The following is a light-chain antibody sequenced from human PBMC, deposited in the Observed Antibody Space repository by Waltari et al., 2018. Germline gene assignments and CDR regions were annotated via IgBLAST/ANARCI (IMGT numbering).Light chain of an antibody. V-gene: IGKV1-39*01. CDR3: QQSYSQTRT. CDR2: AAS. CDR1: QSISSY. J-gene: IGKJ1*01. Sequence: DIQMTQSPSSLSASVGDRVTITCRASQSISSYLSWDQQKPGRAPKLLIYAASSLESGVPSRFSGSGSGIDFTLIISSLQPEDFATYSCQQSYSQTRTFGQGTKVEI.